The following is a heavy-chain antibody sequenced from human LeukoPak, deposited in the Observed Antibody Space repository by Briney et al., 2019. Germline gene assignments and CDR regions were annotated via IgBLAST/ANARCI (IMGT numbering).Heavy chain of an antibody. CDR3: ATVRPNARGGSYFHYYDYMDV. CDR2: FDPGDGET. CDR1: GAILTPLS. V-gene: IGHV1-24*01. D-gene: IGHD1-26*01. J-gene: IGHJ6*03. Sequence: GAPLKVSCKVSGAILTPLSMHFVRQAPGDGLEWMGGFDPGDGETIYAQRFQGRVTMTEHTSTDTAYMYLSSLRSEDTAVYYCATVRPNARGGSYFHYYDYMDVWGQGTTVTVSS.